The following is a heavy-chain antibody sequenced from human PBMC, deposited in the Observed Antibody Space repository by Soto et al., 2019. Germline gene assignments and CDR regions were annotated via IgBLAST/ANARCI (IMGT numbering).Heavy chain of an antibody. Sequence: SETLSLTCTVSGGSISSGDYYWSWIRQPPGKGLEWIGYIYYSGSTYYNPSLKSRVTISVDTSKNQFSLKLSSVTAADTAVYYCVRDVVVTAANDYWGQGTLVTVSS. CDR1: GGSISSGDYY. D-gene: IGHD2-21*02. CDR3: VRDVVVTAANDY. V-gene: IGHV4-30-4*01. CDR2: IYYSGST. J-gene: IGHJ4*02.